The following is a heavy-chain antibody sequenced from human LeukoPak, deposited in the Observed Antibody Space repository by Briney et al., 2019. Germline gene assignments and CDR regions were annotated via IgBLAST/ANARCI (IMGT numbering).Heavy chain of an antibody. Sequence: GGSLRLSCAGSGLTFINYWMTWVRQVPGKGLEWVANINRDGSGKYYLPSVRGRFTISKDDAKDSLYLQMDSLRPEDTAIYYCARVEYSGNGNLYWGQGTLVTVFS. V-gene: IGHV3-7*03. CDR3: ARVEYSGNGNLY. D-gene: IGHD1-26*01. J-gene: IGHJ4*02. CDR2: INRDGSGK. CDR1: GLTFINYW.